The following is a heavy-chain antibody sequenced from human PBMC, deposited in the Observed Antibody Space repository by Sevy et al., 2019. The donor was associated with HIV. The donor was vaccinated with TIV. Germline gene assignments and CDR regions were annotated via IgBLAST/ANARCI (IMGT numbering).Heavy chain of an antibody. V-gene: IGHV3-7*01. J-gene: IGHJ4*02. Sequence: GGSLRLSCAASGFTFSVYWMSWVRQAPGKGLEWVATMKEDGSDKDYVDSVKGRFTISRDNAKNSLYLQMNSLRAEDTAVYYRGGEGVGGYSYSLDCWGQGTLVTVSS. CDR1: GFTFSVYW. CDR3: GGEGVGGYSYSLDC. D-gene: IGHD5-18*01. CDR2: MKEDGSDK.